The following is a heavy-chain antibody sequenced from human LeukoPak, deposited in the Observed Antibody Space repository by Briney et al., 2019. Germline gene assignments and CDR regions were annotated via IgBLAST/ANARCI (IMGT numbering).Heavy chain of an antibody. Sequence: SETLSLTCTVSGYSITSGHYWGWIRQPPGKGLEWIGNIYYSGSTYYNPSLKSRVTISVDTSKNQFSLKLSSVTAADTAVYYCARADRSGDAFDIWGQGTMVTVSS. CDR1: GYSITSGHY. CDR2: IYYSGST. J-gene: IGHJ3*02. V-gene: IGHV4-38-2*02. CDR3: ARADRSGDAFDI.